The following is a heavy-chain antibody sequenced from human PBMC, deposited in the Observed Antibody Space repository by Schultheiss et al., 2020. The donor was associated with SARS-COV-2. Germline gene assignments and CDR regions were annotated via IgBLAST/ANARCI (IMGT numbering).Heavy chain of an antibody. CDR3: ARIASGYDFDY. J-gene: IGHJ4*02. Sequence: GGSLRLSCAASGFTFSSYAMSWVRQAPGKGLEWVSAIGTAGDTYYPGSVKGQFTISRENAKNSLYLQMNSLRAEDTAVYYCARIASGYDFDYWGQGTLVTVSS. CDR2: IGTAGDT. CDR1: GFTFSSYA. D-gene: IGHD5-12*01. V-gene: IGHV3-13*01.